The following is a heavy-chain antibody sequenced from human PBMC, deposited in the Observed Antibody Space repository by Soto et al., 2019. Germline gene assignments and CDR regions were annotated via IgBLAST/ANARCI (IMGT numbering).Heavy chain of an antibody. D-gene: IGHD3-22*01. CDR3: ARGDFFESSGPFSDVFDI. J-gene: IGHJ3*02. V-gene: IGHV3-7*04. CDR1: GFTSSTHC. CDR2: IKPDGSEK. Sequence: GSLRHSCAASGFTSSTHCMIWVRQAPGKGLEWVANIKPDGSEKWYVDSVKGRFTISRDNAKNSLYLQMNSLRAEDTAVYYCARGDFFESSGPFSDVFDIWGQGTMVTVSS.